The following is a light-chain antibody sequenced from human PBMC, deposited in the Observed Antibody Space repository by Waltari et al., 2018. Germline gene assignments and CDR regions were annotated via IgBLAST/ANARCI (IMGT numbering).Light chain of an antibody. CDR1: RSHIGGYNY. V-gene: IGLV2-8*01. Sequence: QAALTQPPSESGSPGQSVTISCTGTRSHIGGYNYVPWYQQHPGKAPKLIIYEVTERPSGVPDRFSGSKSGNTASLTVSGLRTEDEADYYCTSYSGSDTVVFGGGTKLTVL. CDR2: EVT. CDR3: TSYSGSDTVV. J-gene: IGLJ2*01.